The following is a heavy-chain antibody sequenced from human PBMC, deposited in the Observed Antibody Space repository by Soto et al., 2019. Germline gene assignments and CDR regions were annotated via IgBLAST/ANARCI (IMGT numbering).Heavy chain of an antibody. D-gene: IGHD6-19*01. Sequence: EVQLVESGGGLVQPGGSLRLSCAASGFTFSSYSMNWVRQAPGKGLEWVSSISSSSSYIYYADSVKGRFTISRDNAKNSLYLQMNSLRAEDTAVYYCARDGAFGGWYLMYDYWGQGTLVTVSS. J-gene: IGHJ4*02. V-gene: IGHV3-21*01. CDR3: ARDGAFGGWYLMYDY. CDR1: GFTFSSYS. CDR2: ISSSSSYI.